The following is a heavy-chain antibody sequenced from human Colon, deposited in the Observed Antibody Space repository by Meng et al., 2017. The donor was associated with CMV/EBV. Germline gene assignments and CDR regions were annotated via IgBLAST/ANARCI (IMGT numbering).Heavy chain of an antibody. CDR1: SGSMSTYY. Sequence: SETLSLTCIVSSGSMSTYYWSWIRQPPGKGLEWIGTVYYSGSTYYNPSLKSRVTISVDTSKNQFSLKLSSVTAADTAVYYCARVFWGATNYYFDYWGQGTLVTVSS. V-gene: IGHV4-59*12. J-gene: IGHJ4*02. D-gene: IGHD3-16*01. CDR2: VYYSGST. CDR3: ARVFWGATNYYFDY.